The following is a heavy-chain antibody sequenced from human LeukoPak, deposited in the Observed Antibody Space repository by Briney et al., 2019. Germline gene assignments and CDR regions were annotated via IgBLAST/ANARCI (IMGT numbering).Heavy chain of an antibody. CDR1: GFTVSSNY. CDR2: IYSGGST. Sequence: GGSLRLSCAASGFTVSSNYMSWVRQAPGKGLEWVSVIYSGGSTYYADSVKGRFTISRDNSKNTLYLQMNSLRAEDTAVYYGAREWAGYYGILTGRHDAFDIWGQGTMVTVSS. CDR3: AREWAGYYGILTGRHDAFDI. V-gene: IGHV3-66*01. D-gene: IGHD3-9*01. J-gene: IGHJ3*02.